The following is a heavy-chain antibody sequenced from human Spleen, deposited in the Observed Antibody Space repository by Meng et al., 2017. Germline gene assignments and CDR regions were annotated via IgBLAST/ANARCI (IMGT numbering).Heavy chain of an antibody. CDR1: EFAFISSW. CDR2: IDSDGANT. V-gene: IGHV3-74*01. D-gene: IGHD6-13*01. Sequence: GESLKISCAASEFAFISSWMHWVRQAPGKGLVWVSRIDSDGANTGYADSVKGRFTISRDNAKNTVYLQMNSLRAEDTAMYYCARRYSSSWEYWGQGTLVTGSS. J-gene: IGHJ4*02. CDR3: ARRYSSSWEY.